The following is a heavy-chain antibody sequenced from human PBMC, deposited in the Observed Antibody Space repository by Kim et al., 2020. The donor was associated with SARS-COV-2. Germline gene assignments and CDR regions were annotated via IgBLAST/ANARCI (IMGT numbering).Heavy chain of an antibody. D-gene: IGHD5-12*01. Sequence: SETLSLTCTVSGGSISSYYWSWIRQPPGKGLEWIGYIYYSGSTNHNPSLKSRVTISVDTSKNQFSLKLSSVTAADTAVYYCARVPRRWLQLKFPYAFDIWGQGTMVTVSS. CDR3: ARVPRRWLQLKFPYAFDI. CDR1: GGSISSYY. V-gene: IGHV4-59*01. J-gene: IGHJ3*02. CDR2: IYYSGST.